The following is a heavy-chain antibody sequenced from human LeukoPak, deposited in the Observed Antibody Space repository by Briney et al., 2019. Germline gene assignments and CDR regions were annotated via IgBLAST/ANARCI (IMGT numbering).Heavy chain of an antibody. D-gene: IGHD3-22*01. J-gene: IGHJ5*02. Sequence: FTFSNAWMNWVRQAPGKGLEWVGRIRSNSDGGTIDYAAPVKGRFTLSRDDSKTTLYLQMNSLQTEDTAVYYCATDFYDSTWGQGTLVTVSS. CDR1: FTFSNAW. V-gene: IGHV3-15*07. CDR3: ATDFYDST. CDR2: IRSNSDGGTI.